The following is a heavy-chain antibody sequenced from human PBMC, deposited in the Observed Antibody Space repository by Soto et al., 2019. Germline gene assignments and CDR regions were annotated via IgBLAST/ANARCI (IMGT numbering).Heavy chain of an antibody. D-gene: IGHD3-10*01. CDR1: GGSISSCYYY. J-gene: IGHJ6*02. V-gene: IGHV4-30-4*01. CDR2: IYYSGST. Sequence: SETLSLTCTVSGGSISSCYYYWSWISQRPGKGLEWNGYIYYSGSTYYNPSLKSRVTISVDTSKNQFSLKMSSVTAADTAVYYFASDREYYCGDGGMDVWGQGTPVTVSS. CDR3: ASDREYYCGDGGMDV.